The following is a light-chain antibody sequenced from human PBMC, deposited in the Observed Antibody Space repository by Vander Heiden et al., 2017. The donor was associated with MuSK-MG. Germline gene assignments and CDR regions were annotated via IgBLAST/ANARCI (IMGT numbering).Light chain of an antibody. V-gene: IGKV1-39*01. CDR1: QSVSRY. CDR2: AAS. J-gene: IGKJ4*01. Sequence: DPVSITCRASQSVSRYLSWYQQKPGKAPQLLIYAASNLESWVPARFSGSGSGTDFTLTINSLQPEDFAIYYCQQGDSTPLTFGGGTKVEIK. CDR3: QQGDSTPLT.